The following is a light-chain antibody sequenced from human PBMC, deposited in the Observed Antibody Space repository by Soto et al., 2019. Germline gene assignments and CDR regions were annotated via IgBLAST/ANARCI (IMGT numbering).Light chain of an antibody. V-gene: IGKV1-5*01. CDR2: DAS. CDR1: QSVSGW. J-gene: IGKJ1*01. Sequence: IQLTQSPSSLSASVADTVTVTCRASQSVSGWLAWYQQKPGEAPKLLIYDASALPRRVPSSFSGSGSGTKFTLTIASLQPDDFATYYCQQYETLSGTFGPGTKVDIK. CDR3: QQYETLSGT.